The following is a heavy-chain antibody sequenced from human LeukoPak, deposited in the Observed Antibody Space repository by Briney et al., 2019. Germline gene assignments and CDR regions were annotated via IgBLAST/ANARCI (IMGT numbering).Heavy chain of an antibody. J-gene: IGHJ4*02. D-gene: IGHD6-19*01. CDR3: ARGYSSGWYLDY. CDR2: ISYDGSNK. V-gene: IGHV3-30-3*01. Sequence: SGGSLRLSCAASGFTFSSYAMHWVRQAPGKGLEWVAVISYDGSNKYYADSVKGRFTISRDNSKNTLYLQMNSLRAEDTAVYYCARGYSSGWYLDYWGQGTLVTVSS. CDR1: GFTFSSYA.